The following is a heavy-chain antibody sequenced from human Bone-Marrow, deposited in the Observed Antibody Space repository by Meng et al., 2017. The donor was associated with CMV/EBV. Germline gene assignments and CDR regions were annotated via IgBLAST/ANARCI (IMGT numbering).Heavy chain of an antibody. V-gene: IGHV1-46*01. Sequence: ASVKDPCKASGYTFTSYYMHWVRQAPGQGLEWMGIINPSGGSTSYAQKFQGRVTMTRDTSTSTVYMELSSLRSEDTAVYYCARGGPYSSSWIQGDYYYGMDVWGQGTTVTVSS. J-gene: IGHJ6*02. D-gene: IGHD6-13*01. CDR3: ARGGPYSSSWIQGDYYYGMDV. CDR2: INPSGGST. CDR1: GYTFTSYY.